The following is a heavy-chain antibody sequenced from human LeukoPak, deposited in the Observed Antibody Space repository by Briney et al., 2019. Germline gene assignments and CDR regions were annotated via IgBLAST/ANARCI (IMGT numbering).Heavy chain of an antibody. V-gene: IGHV4-39*07. J-gene: IGHJ4*02. D-gene: IGHD4-17*01. CDR1: GGSVSSSNYY. CDR3: ARGHGDYNY. Sequence: SETLSLTCTVSGGSVSSSNYYWGWIRQPPGKGLEWIGVIYYSGNTFYNPSLKSRVTISVDTSKNQFSLKLSSVTAADTAVYYCARGHGDYNYWGQGTLVTVSS. CDR2: IYYSGNT.